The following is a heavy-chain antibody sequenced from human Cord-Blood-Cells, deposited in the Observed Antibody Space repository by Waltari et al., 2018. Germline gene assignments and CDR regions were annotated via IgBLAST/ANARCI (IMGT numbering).Heavy chain of an antibody. CDR1: GFTFSSFA. Sequence: EVQLLESGGGLVKPGGSLRLSCAASGFTFSSFAMSGVPQAPGKGLEWVSAISGSGGSTYYADSVKGRFTISRDNSKNTLYLQMNSLRAEDTAVYYCAKGLYSNYNWFDPWGQGTLVTVSS. CDR3: AKGLYSNYNWFDP. V-gene: IGHV3-23*01. D-gene: IGHD4-4*01. J-gene: IGHJ5*02. CDR2: ISGSGGST.